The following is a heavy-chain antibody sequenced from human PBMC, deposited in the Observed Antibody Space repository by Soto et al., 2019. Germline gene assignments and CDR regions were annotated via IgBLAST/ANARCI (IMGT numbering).Heavy chain of an antibody. Sequence: LSLTCAVYGGSFSGYYWSWIRQPPGEGLEWIGEINHSGSTNYNPSLKSRVTISVDTSKNQFSLKLSSVTAADTAVYYCASSPLSYGMDVWGQGTTVTVSS. V-gene: IGHV4-34*01. CDR3: ASSPLSYGMDV. J-gene: IGHJ6*02. CDR1: GGSFSGYY. CDR2: INHSGST.